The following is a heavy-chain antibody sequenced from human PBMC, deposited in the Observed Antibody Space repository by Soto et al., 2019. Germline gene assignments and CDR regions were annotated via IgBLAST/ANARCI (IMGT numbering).Heavy chain of an antibody. CDR2: IIPIFGTA. V-gene: IGHV1-69*01. CDR3: ARHRKVRRVHSGSLYYYYGMDV. CDR1: GGTFSSYA. Sequence: QVQLVQSGAEVKKPGSSVKVSCKASGGTFSSYAISWVRQAPGQGLEWMGGIIPIFGTANYAQKFQGRVTITADESTSTAYMELSSLRSEETAVYYCARHRKVRRVHSGSLYYYYGMDVWGQGTTVTVSS. J-gene: IGHJ6*02. D-gene: IGHD1-26*01.